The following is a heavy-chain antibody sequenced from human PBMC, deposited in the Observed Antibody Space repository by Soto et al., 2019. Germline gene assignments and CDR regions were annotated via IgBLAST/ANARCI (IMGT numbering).Heavy chain of an antibody. CDR2: ISAYNGNT. D-gene: IGHD6-13*01. V-gene: IGHV1-18*01. CDR3: ARAHVSSSWYSRFDP. CDR1: GYTFTSYG. J-gene: IGHJ5*02. Sequence: ASVKVSCKASGYTFTSYGISWVRQAPGQGLEWMGWISAYNGNTNYAQKLQGRVTMTTDTSTSTAYMELRSLRSDDTAVYYCARAHVSSSWYSRFDPWGQGTLVTVSS.